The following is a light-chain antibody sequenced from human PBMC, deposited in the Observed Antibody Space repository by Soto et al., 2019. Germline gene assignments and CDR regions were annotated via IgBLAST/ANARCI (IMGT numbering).Light chain of an antibody. CDR3: QQYERWPPLT. CDR2: GAS. V-gene: IGKV3-15*01. J-gene: IGKJ4*01. CDR1: QSVRSE. Sequence: EIVMTQSPASLSVSPGERVTISCRASQSVRSELAWYQQKSGQPPRLLIYGASTRATGIPARFSGSGSGTEFTLTINDLQSEDFAVYYCQQYERWPPLTFGGGTKVEIK.